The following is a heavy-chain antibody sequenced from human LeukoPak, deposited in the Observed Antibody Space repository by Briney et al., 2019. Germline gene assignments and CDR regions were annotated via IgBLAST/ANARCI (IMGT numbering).Heavy chain of an antibody. CDR3: ARDLYGEQWLNPFDY. Sequence: ASVKVSCKASGYTFTSYYMHWVRQAPGQGLESMGIINPSGGSTSYAQKFQGRVTMTRDTSTSTVYMELSSLRSEDTAVYYCARDLYGEQWLNPFDYWGQGTLVTVSS. CDR1: GYTFTSYY. V-gene: IGHV1-46*03. D-gene: IGHD6-19*01. J-gene: IGHJ4*02. CDR2: INPSGGST.